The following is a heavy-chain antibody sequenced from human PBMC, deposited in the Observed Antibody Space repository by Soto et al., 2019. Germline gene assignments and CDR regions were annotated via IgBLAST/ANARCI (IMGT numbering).Heavy chain of an antibody. Sequence: PGGSLRLFCAASGFTCSSYSMHWVPQSPGKXLEWVAVISYDGSNKYYADSVKGRFTISRDNSKNTLYLQMNSVRAEDTAVYYCARDLLYYDIVTGHYYYRIDVWGQGTTVTVS. CDR1: GFTCSSYS. D-gene: IGHD3-9*01. J-gene: IGHJ6*02. V-gene: IGHV3-30-3*01. CDR3: ARDLLYYDIVTGHYYYRIDV. CDR2: ISYDGSNK.